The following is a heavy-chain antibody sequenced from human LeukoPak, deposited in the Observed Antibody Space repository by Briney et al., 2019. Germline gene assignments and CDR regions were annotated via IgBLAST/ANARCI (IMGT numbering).Heavy chain of an antibody. Sequence: ASVKVSCKASGYTFTGYYMHWVRQAPGQGLEWMGWINPNSGGTNYAQKFQGRVTMTRDTSISTAYMELSRLRSDDTAVYYCAALGYRSSTSCYVSGYNWFDPWGQGTLVTVSS. J-gene: IGHJ5*02. CDR2: INPNSGGT. V-gene: IGHV1-2*02. D-gene: IGHD2-2*01. CDR1: GYTFTGYY. CDR3: AALGYRSSTSCYVSGYNWFDP.